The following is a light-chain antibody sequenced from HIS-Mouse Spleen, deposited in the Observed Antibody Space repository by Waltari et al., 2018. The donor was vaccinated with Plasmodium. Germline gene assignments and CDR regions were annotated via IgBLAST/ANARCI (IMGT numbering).Light chain of an antibody. V-gene: IGLV2-11*01. CDR1: SSVVGCYYF. J-gene: IGLJ2*01. Sequence: QSALTQPRSLSGSPGQAVTFSCTGTSSVVGCYYFVCWYQQPPGKAPNIMIYDVSKRPSGVPDRFSGSKSGNTSSLTISGLQAEDEADYYCCSYAGSYTLVFGAGTKLTVL. CDR3: CSYAGSYTLV. CDR2: DVS.